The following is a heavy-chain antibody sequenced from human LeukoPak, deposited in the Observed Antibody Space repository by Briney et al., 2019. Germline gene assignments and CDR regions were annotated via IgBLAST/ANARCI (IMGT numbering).Heavy chain of an antibody. Sequence: GGSLRLPCAASGFTFRTYGMHWVRQAPGKGLEWVAIIWYDGSTKYYAESVKGRFTISRDNSKNMLYLQMNSLRAEDTAVYYCARVSDYSNYFDFWGQGTLVTVSS. CDR1: GFTFRTYG. D-gene: IGHD4-11*01. J-gene: IGHJ4*02. CDR3: ARVSDYSNYFDF. CDR2: IWYDGSTK. V-gene: IGHV3-33*01.